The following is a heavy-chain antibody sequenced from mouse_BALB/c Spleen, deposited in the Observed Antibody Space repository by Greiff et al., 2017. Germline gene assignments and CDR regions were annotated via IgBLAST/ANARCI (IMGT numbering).Heavy chain of an antibody. CDR1: GYTFTSSW. J-gene: IGHJ3*01. V-gene: IGHV1S130*01. CDR2: IHPNSGNT. CDR3: ARGGITGRAWFAY. D-gene: IGHD2-4*01. Sequence: VQLQQSGSVLVRPGASVKLSCKASGYTFTSSWMHWAKQRPGQGLEWIGEIHPNSGNTNYNEKFKGKATLTVDTSSSTAYVDLSSLTSEDSAVYYCARGGITGRAWFAYWGQGTLVTVSA.